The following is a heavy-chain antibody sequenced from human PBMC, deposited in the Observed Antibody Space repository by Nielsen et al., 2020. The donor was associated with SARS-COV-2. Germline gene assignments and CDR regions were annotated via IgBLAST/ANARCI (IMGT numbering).Heavy chain of an antibody. J-gene: IGHJ6*02. V-gene: IGHV4-31*03. CDR3: VRDTLAHGLDV. CDR1: GDSIRNSRYY. CDR2: IHYTGSA. Sequence: SETLSLTCSVSGDSIRNSRYYWTWVRQPPGRGPEWIGNIHYTGSANYSTSLKSRLSMSLEASRNQFSLSVKSMTAADSAEYYCVRDTLAHGLDVWGQGITVTVSS.